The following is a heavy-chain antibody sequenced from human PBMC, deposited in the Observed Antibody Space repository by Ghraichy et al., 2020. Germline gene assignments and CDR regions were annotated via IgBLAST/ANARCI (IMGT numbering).Heavy chain of an antibody. CDR3: ARVGPGGSGSNWYFDL. CDR1: GFTVSSNY. J-gene: IGHJ2*01. D-gene: IGHD3-22*01. Sequence: GGSLRLSCAASGFTVSSNYMSWVRQAPGKGLEWVSVIYSGGSTYYADSVKGRFTISRDNSKNTLYLQMNSLRAEDTAVYYCARVGPGGSGSNWYFDLWGRGTLVTVSS. V-gene: IGHV3-53*01. CDR2: IYSGGST.